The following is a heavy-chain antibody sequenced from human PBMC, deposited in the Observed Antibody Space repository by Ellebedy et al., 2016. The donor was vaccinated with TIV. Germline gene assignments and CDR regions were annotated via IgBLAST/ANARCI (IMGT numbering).Heavy chain of an antibody. CDR3: ARRSGYSSGYYYYYYMDV. CDR1: GASIKSYY. CDR2: IYDRGDT. D-gene: IGHD5-18*01. V-gene: IGHV4-59*08. J-gene: IGHJ6*03. Sequence: MPSETLSLTCTVSGASIKSYYWAWIRQPPGKGLEWIAFIYDRGDTNYNPSLKSRAAISVDTSKNQLSLNLTSVTAADAALYYCARRSGYSSGYYYYYYMDVWGKGTTVAVSS.